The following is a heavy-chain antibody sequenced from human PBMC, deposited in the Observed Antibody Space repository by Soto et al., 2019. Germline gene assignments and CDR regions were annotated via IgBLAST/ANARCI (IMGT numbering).Heavy chain of an antibody. Sequence: SETLSLTCTVSGGSISSYYWSWFRQPPGKGLEWIGYIYYSGSTNYNPSLKSRVTISVDTSKNQFSLKLSPVTAADTAVYYCARRYSSAFDIWGQGTMVTVSS. V-gene: IGHV4-59*08. D-gene: IGHD6-13*01. CDR2: IYYSGST. CDR1: GGSISSYY. CDR3: ARRYSSAFDI. J-gene: IGHJ3*02.